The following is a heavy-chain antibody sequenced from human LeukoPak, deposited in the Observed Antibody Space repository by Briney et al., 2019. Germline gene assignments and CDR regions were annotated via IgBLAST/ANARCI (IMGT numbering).Heavy chain of an antibody. D-gene: IGHD1-26*01. CDR3: AKVASYWAPFDY. CDR1: GFTFDDYA. CDR2: ISWNSGSI. V-gene: IGHV3-9*01. Sequence: GGSLRLSCAASGFTFDDYAMHWVRQAPGKGLEWVSGISWNSGSIGYADSVKGRFTISRDNAKNSLYLQMNSLRAEDTALYYCAKVASYWAPFDYWGQGTLVTVSS. J-gene: IGHJ4*02.